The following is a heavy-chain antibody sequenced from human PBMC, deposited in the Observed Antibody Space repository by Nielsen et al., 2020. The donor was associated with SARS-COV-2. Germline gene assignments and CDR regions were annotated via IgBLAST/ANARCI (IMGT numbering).Heavy chain of an antibody. CDR3: ARCEHSSGWYWVGAFDI. Sequence: GESLKISCAASGFTFSSYWMSWVRQAPGKGLEWVANIKQDGSEKYYVDSVKGRFTISRDNAKNSLYLQMNSLRAEDTAVYYCARCEHSSGWYWVGAFDIWGQGTMVTVSS. J-gene: IGHJ3*02. CDR2: IKQDGSEK. CDR1: GFTFSSYW. V-gene: IGHV3-7*03. D-gene: IGHD6-19*01.